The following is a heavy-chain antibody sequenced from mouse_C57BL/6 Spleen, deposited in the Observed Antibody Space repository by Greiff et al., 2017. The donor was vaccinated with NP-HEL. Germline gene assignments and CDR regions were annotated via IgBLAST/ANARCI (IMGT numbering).Heavy chain of an antibody. D-gene: IGHD1-1*01. CDR1: GYAFSSSW. CDR3: ARLRNYDWYFDV. Sequence: QVQLQQSGPELVKPWASVKISCKASGYAFSSSWMNWVKQRPGKGLEWIGRIYPGDGDTNYNGKFKGKATLTADKSSSTAYMQLSSLTSEDSAVYFCARLRNYDWYFDVWGTGTTVTVSS. CDR2: IYPGDGDT. J-gene: IGHJ1*03. V-gene: IGHV1-82*01.